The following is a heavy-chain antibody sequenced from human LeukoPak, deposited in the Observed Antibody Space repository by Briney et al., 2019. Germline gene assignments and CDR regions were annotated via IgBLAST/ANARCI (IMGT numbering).Heavy chain of an antibody. Sequence: GGSLRLSCAASGFTFSSYSMNWVRQAPGKGLEWVAFIRYDGSNKYYADSVKGRFTISRDNSKNTLYLQMNSLRAEDTAVYYCAKDRIGYSSGWYGHWGQGTLVTVSS. CDR3: AKDRIGYSSGWYGH. D-gene: IGHD6-19*01. CDR2: IRYDGSNK. V-gene: IGHV3-30*02. J-gene: IGHJ5*02. CDR1: GFTFSSYS.